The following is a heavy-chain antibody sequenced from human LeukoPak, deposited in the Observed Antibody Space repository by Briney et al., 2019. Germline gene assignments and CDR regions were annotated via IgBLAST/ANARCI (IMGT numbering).Heavy chain of an antibody. V-gene: IGHV3-48*04. CDR1: GFTFSSYS. Sequence: PGGSLRLSCAASGFTFSSYSMNWVRQAPGKGLEWVSYVSSSSSTIYYADSVKGRFTISRDNAKNSLYLQMNSLRAEDTAVYYCAREALSDIVVVVAADNWFDPWGQGTLVTVSS. D-gene: IGHD2-15*01. CDR2: VSSSSSTI. CDR3: AREALSDIVVVVAADNWFDP. J-gene: IGHJ5*02.